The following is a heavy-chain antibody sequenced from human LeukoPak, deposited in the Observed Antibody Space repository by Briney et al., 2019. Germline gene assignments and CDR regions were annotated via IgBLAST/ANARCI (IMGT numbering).Heavy chain of an antibody. Sequence: GGSLRLSCATSGFTLRNYGMTWVRQAPGKGLEWVAGISDTGGRTNYADSVKGRFTISRDNPKNTRYLQMNSLRAEDTAVYFCAKRGVVIRVILVGFHKEAYYFDSWGQGALVTVSS. CDR3: AKRGVVIRVILVGFHKEAYYFDS. CDR1: GFTLRNYG. J-gene: IGHJ4*02. CDR2: ISDTGGRT. V-gene: IGHV3-23*01. D-gene: IGHD3-22*01.